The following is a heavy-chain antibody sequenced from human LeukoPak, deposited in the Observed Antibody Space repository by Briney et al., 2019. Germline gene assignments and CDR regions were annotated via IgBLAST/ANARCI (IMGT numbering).Heavy chain of an antibody. D-gene: IGHD2-15*01. CDR3: ARGLGRYCSGGSCLY. Sequence: ASVKLSCKASGYTFTSYYMHCVRHAPGQALEWMGWINTNTGNPTYAQGFTGRFVFSLDTSVSTAYLQISSLKAEDTAVYYCARGLGRYCSGGSCLYWGQGTLVTVSS. CDR1: GYTFTSYY. CDR2: INTNTGNP. V-gene: IGHV7-4-1*02. J-gene: IGHJ4*02.